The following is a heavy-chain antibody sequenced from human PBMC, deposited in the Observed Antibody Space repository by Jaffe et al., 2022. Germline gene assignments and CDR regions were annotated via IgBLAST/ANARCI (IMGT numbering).Heavy chain of an antibody. CDR1: GFTFSSYD. CDR2: IGTAGDT. D-gene: IGHD6-19*01. CDR3: ARAGYSSGWYTHYYYYMDV. J-gene: IGHJ6*03. V-gene: IGHV3-13*01. Sequence: EVQLVESGGGLVQPGGSLRLSCAASGFTFSSYDMHWVRQATGKGLEWVSAIGTAGDTYYPGSVKGRFTISRENAKNSLYLQMNSLRAGDTAVYYCARAGYSSGWYTHYYYYMDVWGKGTTVTVSS.